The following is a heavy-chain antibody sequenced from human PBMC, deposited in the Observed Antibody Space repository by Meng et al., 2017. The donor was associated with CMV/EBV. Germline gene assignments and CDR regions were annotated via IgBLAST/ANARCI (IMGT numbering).Heavy chain of an antibody. CDR1: GGTFSSYA. CDR3: ARASSSSSERGGHYYYYYGMDV. Sequence: SVKVSCKASGGTFSSYAISWVRQAPGQGLEWMGGIIPILGIANYAQKFQGRVTITADKSTSTAYMELSSLRSEDTAVYYCARASSSSSERGGHYYYYYGMDVWGQGTTVTVSS. V-gene: IGHV1-69*10. J-gene: IGHJ6*02. D-gene: IGHD6-6*01. CDR2: IIPILGIA.